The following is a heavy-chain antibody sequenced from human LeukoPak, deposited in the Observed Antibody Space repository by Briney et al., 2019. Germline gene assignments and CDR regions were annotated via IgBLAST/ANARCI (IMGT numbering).Heavy chain of an antibody. CDR1: GYTFTRYG. D-gene: IGHD6-19*01. J-gene: IGHJ4*02. CDR2: INPNNGNT. Sequence: ASVKVSCKASGYTFTRYGISWVRQAPGQGLGWMGWINPNNGNTNYAPKLQGRVTITRDTSTSTAYMELRSLRSDDTAVYYCARAPWRIAVAGTQSPLDYWGQGTLVTVSS. V-gene: IGHV1-18*01. CDR3: ARAPWRIAVAGTQSPLDY.